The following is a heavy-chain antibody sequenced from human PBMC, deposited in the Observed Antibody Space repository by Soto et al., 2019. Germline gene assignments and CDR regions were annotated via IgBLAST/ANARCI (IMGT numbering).Heavy chain of an antibody. CDR1: GYTFTGYY. D-gene: IGHD6-6*01. Sequence: ASVKVSCKAFGYTFTGYYMHWVRQAPGQGLEWMGWINPNSGGTNYAQKFQGWVTMTRDTSISTAYMELSRLRSDDTAVYYCARDTIAARGDAFDIWGQGTMVTVSS. CDR2: INPNSGGT. CDR3: ARDTIAARGDAFDI. J-gene: IGHJ3*02. V-gene: IGHV1-2*04.